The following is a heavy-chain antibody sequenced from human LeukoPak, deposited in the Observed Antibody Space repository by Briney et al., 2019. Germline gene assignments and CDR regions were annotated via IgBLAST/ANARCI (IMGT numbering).Heavy chain of an antibody. Sequence: QPGGSLRLSCAASGFTFSSYWMHWVRQAPGKGLVWVSRINSDGSSTSYADSVKGRFTISRDNAKNTLYLQMNSLRVEDTAIYYCARDPYNGAYSEGYYYYYMDVWGKGTTVTVSS. J-gene: IGHJ6*03. CDR1: GFTFSSYW. CDR3: ARDPYNGAYSEGYYYYYMDV. V-gene: IGHV3-74*01. CDR2: INSDGSST. D-gene: IGHD1-1*01.